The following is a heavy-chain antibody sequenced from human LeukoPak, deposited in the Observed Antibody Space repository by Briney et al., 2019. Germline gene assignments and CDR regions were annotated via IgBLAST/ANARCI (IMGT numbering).Heavy chain of an antibody. V-gene: IGHV4-59*08. CDR2: IYYSGST. Sequence: SETLSLTCTVSGGSISSYYWSWIRQPPGKGLEWIGYIYYSGSTNYNPSLKSRVTISVDTSKNQFSLKLSSVTAADTAVYYCARVDSDRGNWFDPWGQGTLVTVSS. CDR3: ARVDSDRGNWFDP. CDR1: GGSISSYY. J-gene: IGHJ5*02. D-gene: IGHD3/OR15-3a*01.